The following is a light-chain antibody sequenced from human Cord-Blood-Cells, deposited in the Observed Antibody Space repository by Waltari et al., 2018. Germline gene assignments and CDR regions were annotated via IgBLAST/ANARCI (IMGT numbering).Light chain of an antibody. V-gene: IGKV3-20*01. CDR1: QSVSSSC. Sequence: EIVLTQSPGTLSLSPGERATLSCRASQSVSSSCLAWYQQKPGQAPRLLIYGASSRATGIPDFTLTISRLEPEDFAVYYCQQYGSSPYTFGQGTKLEIK. CDR2: GAS. J-gene: IGKJ2*01. CDR3: QQYGSSPYT.